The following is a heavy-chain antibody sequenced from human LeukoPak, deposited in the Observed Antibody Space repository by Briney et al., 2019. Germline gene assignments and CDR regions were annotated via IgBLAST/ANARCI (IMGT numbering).Heavy chain of an antibody. CDR2: VYYSGST. V-gene: IGHV4-59*08. CDR3: ARSGGFGELLD. Sequence: PSETLSLTCSVSGGTISSYYWNWIRQPPGKGLEWIGYVYYSGSTNYNPSLKSRVTISVDTSKTQFSLKLSSVTAADTAVYYCARSGGFGELLDWGQGTLVTVSS. D-gene: IGHD3-10*01. J-gene: IGHJ4*02. CDR1: GGTISSYY.